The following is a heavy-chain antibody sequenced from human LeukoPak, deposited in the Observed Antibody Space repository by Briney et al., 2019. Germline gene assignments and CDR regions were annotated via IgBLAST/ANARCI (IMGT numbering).Heavy chain of an antibody. CDR1: GYTFTSYG. CDR2: ISAYNGNT. J-gene: IGHJ4*02. V-gene: IGHV1-18*01. Sequence: ASVKVSCKASGYTFTSYGISWVRQAPGQGLEWMGWISAYNGNTNYAQKLQGRVTMTTDTSTSTAYMELRSLRSDDTAVYYCARVGPYLYGSGSYYNENLDFDYWGQGTLVTVSS. D-gene: IGHD3-10*01. CDR3: ARVGPYLYGSGSYYNENLDFDY.